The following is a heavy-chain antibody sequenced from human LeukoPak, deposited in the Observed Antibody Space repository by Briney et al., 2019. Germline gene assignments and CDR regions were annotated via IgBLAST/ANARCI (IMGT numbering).Heavy chain of an antibody. CDR2: INHSGST. D-gene: IGHD3-10*01. J-gene: IGHJ6*02. CDR1: GGSFSGCY. CDR3: ARKGYGSGSEALYYYYGMDV. Sequence: SETLSLTCAVYGGSFSGCYWSWIRQPPGKGLEWIGEINHSGSTNYNPSLKSRVTISVDTSKNQFSLKLSSVTAADTAVYYCARKGYGSGSEALYYYYGMDVWGQGTTVTVSS. V-gene: IGHV4-34*01.